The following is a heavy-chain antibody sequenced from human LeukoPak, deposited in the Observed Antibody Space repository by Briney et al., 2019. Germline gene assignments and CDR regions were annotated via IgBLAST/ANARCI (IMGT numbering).Heavy chain of an antibody. D-gene: IGHD3-22*01. Sequence: GGSLRLSCAASGFTFSSYGMSWVRQAPGKGLEWVSAISGSGGSTYYADSVKGRFTISRDNSKNTLSLQMNSLRAEDTAVYYCAKDGGPNYDNSGYYSDDAFDFWGQGTMVTVSS. CDR2: ISGSGGST. CDR1: GFTFSSYG. V-gene: IGHV3-23*01. J-gene: IGHJ3*01. CDR3: AKDGGPNYDNSGYYSDDAFDF.